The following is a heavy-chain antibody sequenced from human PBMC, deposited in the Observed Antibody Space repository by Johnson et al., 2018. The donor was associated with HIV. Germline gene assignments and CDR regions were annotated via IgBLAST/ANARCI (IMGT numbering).Heavy chain of an antibody. J-gene: IGHJ3*02. CDR3: AKAYCPGCDAFEI. V-gene: IGHV3-30*04. D-gene: IGHD2-21*01. CDR1: GFTFSSYA. Sequence: QVQLVESGGGLVQPGGSLRLSCAASGFTFSSYAMHWVRQAPGKGLEWVAVISYDGSNKYDADSVKGRFTISRDNSKNTLYLQMNSLRVEDTAVYYCAKAYCPGCDAFEIWGQGTMVTVSS. CDR2: ISYDGSNK.